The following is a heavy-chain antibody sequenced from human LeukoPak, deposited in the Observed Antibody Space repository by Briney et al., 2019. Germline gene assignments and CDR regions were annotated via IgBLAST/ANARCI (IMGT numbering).Heavy chain of an antibody. CDR1: GLTVSSFA. V-gene: IGHV3-30*01. Sequence: GGSLRLSCAASGLTVSSFAMQWVRQAPGKGLEWVAAIYWDGTNYADSGKGRFTISRDDSKNTLYLQLNSLRPEDTAVYYCAKGLRFVDQWGQGTLVTVSS. CDR2: IYWDGT. CDR3: AKGLRFVDQ. J-gene: IGHJ4*02. D-gene: IGHD5-12*01.